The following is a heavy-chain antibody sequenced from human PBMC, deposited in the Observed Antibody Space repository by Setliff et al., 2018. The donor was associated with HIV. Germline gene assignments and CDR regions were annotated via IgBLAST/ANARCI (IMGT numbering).Heavy chain of an antibody. Sequence: GESLKISCEASGYSFSNFWIAWVRQTPEKGLEWMGIIYPGDSNTRYSPSFKGQVTISVDKSFRTAYLQWSSLKASDTGLYYCARPRRSGYSIDFELWGQGTLVTV. CDR1: GYSFSNFW. CDR3: ARPRRSGYSIDFEL. V-gene: IGHV5-51*01. D-gene: IGHD3-3*01. CDR2: IYPGDSNT. J-gene: IGHJ3*01.